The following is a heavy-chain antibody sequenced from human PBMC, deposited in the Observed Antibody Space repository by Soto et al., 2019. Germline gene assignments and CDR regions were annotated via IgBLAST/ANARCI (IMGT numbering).Heavy chain of an antibody. Sequence: SGPTLVNPTQTLTLTCTLSGFSLSTSEMRVSWIRQPPGKSLEWLARIDWDDDKFYSTSLKTRLTISKDTSKNQVVLTMTNMDHVETATYYCAGEGGYNYGPGFFDYWGQGTLVTVST. V-gene: IGHV2-70*04. CDR2: IDWDDDK. CDR3: AGEGGYNYGPGFFDY. D-gene: IGHD5-18*01. CDR1: GFSLSTSEMR. J-gene: IGHJ4*02.